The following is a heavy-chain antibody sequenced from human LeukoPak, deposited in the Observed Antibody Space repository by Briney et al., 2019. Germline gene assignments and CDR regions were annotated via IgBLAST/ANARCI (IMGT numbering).Heavy chain of an antibody. Sequence: ASVKVSCKASGYTFTSYYMHWVRQAPGQGLEWMGIINPSGGSTSYAQRFQGRVTMTRDTSTSTVYMELSSLRSEDTSVYDCARDCPCYYYDSSGSTKGAFDIWGQGTMVTVSS. D-gene: IGHD3-22*01. V-gene: IGHV1-46*01. CDR3: ARDCPCYYYDSSGSTKGAFDI. CDR1: GYTFTSYY. J-gene: IGHJ3*02. CDR2: INPSGGST.